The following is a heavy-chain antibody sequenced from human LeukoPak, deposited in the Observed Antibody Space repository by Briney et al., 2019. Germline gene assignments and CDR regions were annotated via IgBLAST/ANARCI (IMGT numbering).Heavy chain of an antibody. V-gene: IGHV3-11*06. D-gene: IGHD5-12*01. CDR2: ISSSSSSYT. CDR3: GRLMGGYDSYFYGMDV. Sequence: PGGSLRLSCAASGFTFSDYYMSWIRQAPGKGLEWVSYISSSSSSYTNYADSVKGRFTISRDNSQNTLYLQMNSLRLEDPAVYYCGRLMGGYDSYFYGMDVWGQGTTVTVSS. J-gene: IGHJ6*02. CDR1: GFTFSDYY.